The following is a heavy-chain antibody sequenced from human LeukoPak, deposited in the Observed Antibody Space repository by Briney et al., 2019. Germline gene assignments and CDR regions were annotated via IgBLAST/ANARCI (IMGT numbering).Heavy chain of an antibody. CDR2: INHSGST. CDR3: ASRSWFDP. J-gene: IGHJ5*02. Sequence: SETLSLTCTVSGGSMTNSTYYWGWIRQPPGKGLEWIGEINHSGSTNYNPSLKSRVTISVDTSKNQFSLRLSSVTAADTAVYYCASRSWFDPWGQGTLATVSS. V-gene: IGHV4-39*07. CDR1: GGSMTNSTYY.